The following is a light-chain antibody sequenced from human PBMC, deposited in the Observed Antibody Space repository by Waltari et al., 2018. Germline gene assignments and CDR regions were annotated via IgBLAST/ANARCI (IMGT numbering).Light chain of an antibody. CDR3: AAWDDSFVV. CDR2: RNN. J-gene: IGLJ2*01. V-gene: IGLV1-47*01. Sequence: QSVLTQPPSASGTPGQRVTISCSGSSSNIGSNYVYWYQQLPGTAPKLLIYRNNQRPSGVPDRFSGSKSGTSASRAISGLRSEDEADYYCAAWDDSFVVFGGGTKLTVL. CDR1: SSNIGSNY.